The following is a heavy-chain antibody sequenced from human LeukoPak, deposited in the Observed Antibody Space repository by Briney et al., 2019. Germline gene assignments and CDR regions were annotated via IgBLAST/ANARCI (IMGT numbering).Heavy chain of an antibody. CDR2: IYHSGST. CDR3: ARTYYYGSGNQFDY. J-gene: IGHJ4*02. D-gene: IGHD3-10*01. Sequence: SETLSLTCAVSGGSISSSNWWSWVRQPPGKGLGWIGEIYHSGSTNYNPSLKSRVTISVDKSKNQFSLKLNSVTAADTAVYYCARTYYYGSGNQFDYWGQGTLVTVSS. CDR1: GGSISSSNW. V-gene: IGHV4-4*02.